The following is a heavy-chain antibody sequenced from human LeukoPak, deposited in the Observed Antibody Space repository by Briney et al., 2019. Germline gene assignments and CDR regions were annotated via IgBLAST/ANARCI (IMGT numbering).Heavy chain of an antibody. CDR1: GGSFSGYY. Sequence: SETLSLTCAVYGGSFSGYYWSWIRQPPGKGLEWIGEINHSGSTNYNPSLKSRVTISVDTSKNQFSLKLTSVTAADTAVYYCARQWDSSGYHEYFQHWGQGTLVTV. CDR2: INHSGST. V-gene: IGHV4-34*01. J-gene: IGHJ1*01. D-gene: IGHD3-22*01. CDR3: ARQWDSSGYHEYFQH.